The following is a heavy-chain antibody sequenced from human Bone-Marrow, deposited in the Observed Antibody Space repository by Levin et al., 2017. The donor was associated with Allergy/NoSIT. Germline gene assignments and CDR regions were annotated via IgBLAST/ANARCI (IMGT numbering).Heavy chain of an antibody. CDR2: ISYDGSNK. V-gene: IGHV3-30*18. Sequence: GESLKISCAASGFTFSSYGMHWVRQAPGKGLEWVAVISYDGSNKYYADSVKGRFTISRDNSKNTLYLQMNSLRAEDTAVYYCAKDPAGTTAYYYGMDVWGQGTTVTVSS. CDR3: AKDPAGTTAYYYGMDV. CDR1: GFTFSSYG. D-gene: IGHD1-7*01. J-gene: IGHJ6*02.